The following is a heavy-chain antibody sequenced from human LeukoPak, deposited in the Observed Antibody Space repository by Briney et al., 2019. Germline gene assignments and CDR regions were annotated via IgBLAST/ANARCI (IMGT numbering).Heavy chain of an antibody. CDR1: GDSISGYF. D-gene: IGHD6-19*01. CDR2: VHYSGAA. CDR3: AREREGIAVAGILSGWYFDL. J-gene: IGHJ2*01. Sequence: PSETLSLTCTVSGDSISGYFWSWIRQTPGKGLEGIGYVHYSGAANYSPSLTSRVTMSVDTSKDQFSLKLSSVTAADTAVYYCAREREGIAVAGILSGWYFDLWGRGTLVTVSS. V-gene: IGHV4-59*12.